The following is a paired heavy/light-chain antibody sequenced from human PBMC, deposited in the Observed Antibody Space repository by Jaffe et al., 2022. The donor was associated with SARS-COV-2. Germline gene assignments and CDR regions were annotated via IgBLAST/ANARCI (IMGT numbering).Heavy chain of an antibody. CDR3: AKDSGTIALREVFEY. Sequence: EVQLLESGGGLVQPGGSLRVSCAASGFPFSTYAMTWVRQAPGKGLEWVSGISSSGGSTYYADSVKGRFTISRDNSKNTLYLEMNSLRVEDTAVYYCAKDSGTIALREVFEYWGQGTLVTVSS. J-gene: IGHJ4*02. CDR1: GFPFSTYA. CDR2: ISSSGGST. D-gene: IGHD3-10*01. V-gene: IGHV3-23*01.
Light chain of an antibody. CDR1: QSVGSN. CDR3: QHYYNLPPWT. V-gene: IGKV3-15*01. Sequence: EIVMTQSPATLSVSPGERATLSCRASQSVGSNVAWYQQKPGQAPRLLIYGASTRATGIPARFSCSGSGTEFTLTISNLQSEDFAVFYCQHYYNLPPWTFGQGTKVELK. J-gene: IGKJ1*01. CDR2: GAS.